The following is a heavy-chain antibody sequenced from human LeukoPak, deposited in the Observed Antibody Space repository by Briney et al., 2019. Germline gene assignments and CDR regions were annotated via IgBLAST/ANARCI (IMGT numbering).Heavy chain of an antibody. Sequence: PSETLSLTCTLSGHSISSHYWRWLPQPAGKGLEWIGRLYTSGSTKYNPSLKSRVSMSVDTSKNEFSLKLSCVTAADTAVDFCATGESLDYWGQGTLVTVSS. D-gene: IGHD1-14*01. CDR3: ATGESLDY. V-gene: IGHV4-4*07. CDR1: GHSISSHY. CDR2: LYTSGST. J-gene: IGHJ4*02.